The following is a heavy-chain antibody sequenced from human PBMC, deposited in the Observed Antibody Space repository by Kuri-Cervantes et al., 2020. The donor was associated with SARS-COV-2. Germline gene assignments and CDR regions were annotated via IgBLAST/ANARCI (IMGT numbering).Heavy chain of an antibody. CDR1: GFIFSDYY. J-gene: IGHJ4*02. V-gene: IGHV3-11*04. D-gene: IGHD3-22*01. CDR2: IGPSGTTK. CDR3: AKGVKIYYVSSGPDY. Sequence: GESLKISCTASGFIFSDYYMTWIRQAPGKGLEWVSNIGPSGTTKYYADSVKGRFTISRDNAKNSLYLQMNSLRAEDTAVYYCAKGVKIYYVSSGPDYWGQGTLVTVSS.